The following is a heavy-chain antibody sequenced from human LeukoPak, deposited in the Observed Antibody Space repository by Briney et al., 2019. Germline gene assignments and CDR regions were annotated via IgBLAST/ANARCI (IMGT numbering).Heavy chain of an antibody. J-gene: IGHJ3*02. CDR1: GDSISNSY. CDR3: ARGGKLTDDAFDI. V-gene: IGHV4-59*12. CDR2: IHYTGSS. Sequence: PSETLSLTCSVSGDSISNSYWSWIRQSPGQGLEWIGFIHYTGSSNFNPSLKSRVTISVDTSKNQFSLKLTSVTDADTAVYYCARGGKLTDDAFDIWGQGTMVTVSS.